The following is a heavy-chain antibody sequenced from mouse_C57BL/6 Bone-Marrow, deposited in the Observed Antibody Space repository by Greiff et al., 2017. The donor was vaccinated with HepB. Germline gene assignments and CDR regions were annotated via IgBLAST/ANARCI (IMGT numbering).Heavy chain of an antibody. CDR1: GSTFTSSW. Sequence: QVQLQQPGTELVKPGASVKLSCKASGSTFTSSWMHWVKQMPGQGLEWIGNINPSNGGTNYNEKFKSKATLTVDNSSSTAYMQLSSLTSEDSAVYYCARATTVVAHFDYWGQGTTLTVSS. CDR3: ARATTVVAHFDY. CDR2: INPSNGGT. V-gene: IGHV1-53*01. J-gene: IGHJ2*01. D-gene: IGHD1-1*01.